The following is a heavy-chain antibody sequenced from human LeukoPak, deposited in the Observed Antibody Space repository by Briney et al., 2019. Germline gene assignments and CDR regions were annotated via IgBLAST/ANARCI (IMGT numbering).Heavy chain of an antibody. CDR3: GRHMNNLQLWLDY. V-gene: IGHV5-51*01. CDR2: VYPGDSDT. J-gene: IGHJ4*02. Sequence: GESLKISCKASGYSFPSYWIVWVRQTPGKGLEWMGIVYPGDSDTRYNPSFQGQVTISADKSTATAYLHLSDLKASDTAIYYCGRHMNNLQLWLDYWGQGTVVTVSS. D-gene: IGHD1/OR15-1a*01. CDR1: GYSFPSYW.